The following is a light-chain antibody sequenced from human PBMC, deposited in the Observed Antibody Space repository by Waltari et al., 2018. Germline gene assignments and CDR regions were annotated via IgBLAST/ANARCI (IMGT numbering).Light chain of an antibody. Sequence: QSALTQPASVSGSPGQSITISCTGISSDVETFNLVSWYQQYPGKAPKLIIFEGNKPPSRVSNRFSGSKSGNTASLTISGLQTEDEADYFCCAYAGNSVFGTGTKVTVL. CDR2: EGN. CDR3: CAYAGNSV. J-gene: IGLJ1*01. V-gene: IGLV2-23*01. CDR1: SSDVETFNL.